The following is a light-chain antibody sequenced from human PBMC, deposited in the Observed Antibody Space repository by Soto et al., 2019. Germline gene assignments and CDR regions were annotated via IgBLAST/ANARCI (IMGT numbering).Light chain of an antibody. CDR2: DVN. Sequence: QSALTQPASGSGSPGQSITVSCTGTSSDVGGYNYVSWYQQHPGKAPQLMIYDVNDRPSGVSRRFSGSMSGNTASLTISGLQADDEADYYCFSYTSSGTFVFGGGTKLTVL. CDR1: SSDVGGYNY. CDR3: FSYTSSGTFV. V-gene: IGLV2-14*03. J-gene: IGLJ2*01.